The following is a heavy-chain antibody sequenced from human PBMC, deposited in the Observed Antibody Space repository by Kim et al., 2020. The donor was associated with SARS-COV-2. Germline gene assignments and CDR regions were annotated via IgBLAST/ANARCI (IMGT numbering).Heavy chain of an antibody. J-gene: IGHJ4*02. Sequence: GGSLRLSCAASGFTFSSYAMHWVRQAPGKGLEWVAVISYDGSNKYYADSVKGRFTISRDNSKNTLYLQMNSLRAEDTAVYYCARVGSGSYYSWLDYWGQGNLVTVSS. CDR1: GFTFSSYA. D-gene: IGHD3-10*01. CDR3: ARVGSGSYYSWLDY. V-gene: IGHV3-30*04. CDR2: ISYDGSNK.